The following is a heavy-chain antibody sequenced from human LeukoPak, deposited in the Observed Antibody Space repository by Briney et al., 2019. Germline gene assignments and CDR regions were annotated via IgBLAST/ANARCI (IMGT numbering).Heavy chain of an antibody. V-gene: IGHV4-38-2*02. D-gene: IGHD3-10*01. Sequence: PSETLSLTCTVSGYSISSGYYWGWIRQPPGKGLEWIGSIYHSGSTYYNPSLKSRVTISVDTSKNQFSLKRSSVTAADRAVYYCARHRYYYRSGSYYGAPYYMDVWGKGTTVTISS. J-gene: IGHJ6*03. CDR2: IYHSGST. CDR1: GYSISSGYY. CDR3: ARHRYYYRSGSYYGAPYYMDV.